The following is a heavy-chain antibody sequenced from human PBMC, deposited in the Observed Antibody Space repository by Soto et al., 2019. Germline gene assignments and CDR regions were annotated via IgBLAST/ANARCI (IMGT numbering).Heavy chain of an antibody. V-gene: IGHV1-69*01. J-gene: IGHJ6*02. CDR3: ARDVRVSGYYRSRPRLGMDV. D-gene: IGHD3-3*01. CDR1: GGTFNSYT. CDR2: IVPLIGTA. Sequence: QVQLVQSGAGMKKPGSSVKVSCKGSGGTFNSYTINWVRQAPGQGLEWMGGIVPLIGTANYTQKFQGRVTISADEFTSTVYMELTSLRSEDTAVYYCARDVRVSGYYRSRPRLGMDVWGQGTTVIVSS.